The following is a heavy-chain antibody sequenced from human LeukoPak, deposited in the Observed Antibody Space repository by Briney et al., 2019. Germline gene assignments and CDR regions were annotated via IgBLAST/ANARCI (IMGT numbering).Heavy chain of an antibody. D-gene: IGHD2-2*01. CDR1: GFTFSSYS. J-gene: IGHJ4*02. V-gene: IGHV3-21*01. Sequence: PGGSLRLSCTASGFTFSSYSMNWVRQAPGKGLEWVSSITGISTYMYYTDSAKGRFTISRDNAKNSLYLQMNSLRAEDTAVYYCARVKSVPAARDSSLGIDYWGQGTLVTVSS. CDR3: ARVKSVPAARDSSLGIDY. CDR2: ITGISTYM.